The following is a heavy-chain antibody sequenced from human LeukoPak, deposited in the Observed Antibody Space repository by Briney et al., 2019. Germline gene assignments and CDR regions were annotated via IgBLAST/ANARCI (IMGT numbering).Heavy chain of an antibody. CDR3: ARVTLSGDAFDI. V-gene: IGHV4-30-4*07. Sequence: PSETLSLTCAVSGASISSGGYSWSWIRQPPGKGLEWIGYIYYSGTTYYNPSLKSRVTISVDTSKNHFSLKLSSVTAADTAVYYCARVTLSGDAFDIWGQGTMVTVSS. CDR2: IYYSGTT. CDR1: GASISSGGYS. J-gene: IGHJ3*02.